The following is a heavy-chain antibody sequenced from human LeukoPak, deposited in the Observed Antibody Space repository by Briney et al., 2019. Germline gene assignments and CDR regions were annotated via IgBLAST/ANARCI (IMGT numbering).Heavy chain of an antibody. CDR1: GGTFSSYA. J-gene: IGHJ5*02. CDR3: AIGEKGYCSSTSCYNWFDP. V-gene: IGHV1-69*13. Sequence: SVTVSCKASGGTFSSYAISWVRQAPGQGLEWMGGIIPILGTANYAQKFQGRVTITADESTSTAYMELSSLRSEDTAVYYCAIGEKGYCSSTSCYNWFDPWGQGTLVTVSS. D-gene: IGHD2-2*01. CDR2: IIPILGTA.